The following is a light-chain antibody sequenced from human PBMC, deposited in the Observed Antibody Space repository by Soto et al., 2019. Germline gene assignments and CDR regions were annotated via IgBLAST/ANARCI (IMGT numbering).Light chain of an antibody. J-gene: IGKJ1*01. V-gene: IGKV3-20*01. Sequence: EIVLTQSPGTLSLSPGERATLSCRASQSVSSSYLAWYQQKPGQAPRLLIYGASSRATGIPDRFSGSGSGTDFTLTIXXXXXEDFAVYYCQQYGSSPLFGQGT. CDR3: QQYGSSPL. CDR2: GAS. CDR1: QSVSSSY.